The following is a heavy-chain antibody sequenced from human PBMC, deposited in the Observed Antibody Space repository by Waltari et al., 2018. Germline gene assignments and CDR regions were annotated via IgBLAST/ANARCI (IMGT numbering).Heavy chain of an antibody. V-gene: IGHV1-69-2*01. Sequence: EVQLVQSGAEVKKPGATVKISCKASGYTFTDYYMHWVQQAPGKGLEWMGRVDPEDGETIYAEKFQGRVTITTDTSTDTAYMELSSLRSEDTAVYYCATDPGIAVADTFDYWGQGTLVTVSS. CDR1: GYTFTDYY. J-gene: IGHJ4*02. CDR3: ATDPGIAVADTFDY. CDR2: VDPEDGET. D-gene: IGHD6-19*01.